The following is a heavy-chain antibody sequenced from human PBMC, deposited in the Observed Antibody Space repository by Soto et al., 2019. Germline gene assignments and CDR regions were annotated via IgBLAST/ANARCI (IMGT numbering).Heavy chain of an antibody. J-gene: IGHJ4*02. CDR1: GASISTQS. D-gene: IGHD3-3*01. CDR3: ARGLSWSPYFES. CDR2: LYYSGTT. V-gene: IGHV4-59*11. Sequence: QVQLQESGPGLVKPSETLSITCTVSGASISTQSWNWIRQSPGKGLEWIGYLYYSGTTNYNPSLKSRVTISADTSKNQASQKLTSVNAADTAVYFFARGLSWSPYFESWGQGILVTVSS.